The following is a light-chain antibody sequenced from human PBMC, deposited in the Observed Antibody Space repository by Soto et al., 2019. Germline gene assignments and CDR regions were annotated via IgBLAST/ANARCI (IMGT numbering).Light chain of an antibody. CDR3: AAWDDSLVV. J-gene: IGLJ2*01. V-gene: IGLV1-47*01. CDR2: RNN. CDR1: SSNIGSNY. Sequence: QSVLTQPPSASGTPGQRVTNSCSGSSSNIGSNYVYWYQQLPGTAPKLLIYRNNQRPSGVPDRFSGSKSGTSASLAISGLRSEDEADYYCAAWDDSLVVFGGGTKLTVL.